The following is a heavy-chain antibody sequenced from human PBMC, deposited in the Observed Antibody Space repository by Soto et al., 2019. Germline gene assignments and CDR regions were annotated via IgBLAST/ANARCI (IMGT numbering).Heavy chain of an antibody. Sequence: ASVKVSCKASGYTFTSYGISWVRQAPGQGLEWMGWISAYNGNTNYAQKLQGRVTMTTDTSTSTAYMELRSLRSDDTAVYYCARSSERVRGVISPLYYYYYGMDVWGQGTTVTVSS. CDR2: ISAYNGNT. D-gene: IGHD3-10*01. J-gene: IGHJ6*02. CDR3: ARSSERVRGVISPLYYYYYGMDV. CDR1: GYTFTSYG. V-gene: IGHV1-18*04.